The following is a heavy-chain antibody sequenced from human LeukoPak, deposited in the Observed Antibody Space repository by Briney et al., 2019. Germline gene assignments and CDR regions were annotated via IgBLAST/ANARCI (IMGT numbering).Heavy chain of an antibody. D-gene: IGHD1-14*01. CDR1: GFTFDDYA. CDR3: AKDIATGNRLYYFDY. CDR2: ISWNSGSI. Sequence: GGSLRLSCVASGFTFDDYAMHWVRQAPGKGLEWVSGISWNSGSIGYADSMKGRFTISRDNAKNSLYLQMNSLRAEDTALYYCAKDIATGNRLYYFDYWGQGTLVTVSS. J-gene: IGHJ4*02. V-gene: IGHV3-9*01.